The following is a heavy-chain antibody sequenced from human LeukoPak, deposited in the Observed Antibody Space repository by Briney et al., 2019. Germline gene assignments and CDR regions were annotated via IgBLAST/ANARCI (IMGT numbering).Heavy chain of an antibody. CDR2: IYYSGST. Sequence: SETLSLTCIVSGGSISSYYWSWIRQPPGKGLEWIGYIYYSGSTNYNPSLKSRVTISVDTSKNQFSLKLSSVTAADTAMYYCARRVPYYGSVTPYYDYWGQGILVTVSS. J-gene: IGHJ4*02. V-gene: IGHV4-59*01. CDR1: GGSISSYY. D-gene: IGHD3-10*01. CDR3: ARRVPYYGSVTPYYDY.